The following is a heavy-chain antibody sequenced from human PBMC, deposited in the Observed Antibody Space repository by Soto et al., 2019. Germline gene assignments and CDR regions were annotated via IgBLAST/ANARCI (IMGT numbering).Heavy chain of an antibody. V-gene: IGHV2-5*02. CDR3: AHKPDFHYFDY. CDR1: GFSLITHGVG. CDR2: TYWDDDR. Sequence: QITLKESGPTLVKPTQTLTLTCTFSGFSLITHGVGVGWIRQPPGKALEWLALTYWDDDRRYSPSLKSRLTITKDTSKHQVVLTMTNMDPVDTATYYCAHKPDFHYFDYWGQGTLVTVSS. J-gene: IGHJ4*02.